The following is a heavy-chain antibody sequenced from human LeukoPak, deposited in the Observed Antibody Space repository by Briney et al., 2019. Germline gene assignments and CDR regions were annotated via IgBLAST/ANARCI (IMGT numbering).Heavy chain of an antibody. V-gene: IGHV3-33*01. CDR3: ASIQSAAGGPDAFDI. J-gene: IGHJ3*02. Sequence: GGSLRLSCAASGFTFSSYGMHWVRQAPGKGLEWVAVIWYDGSNKYYADSVKGRFTISRDNSKNTLYLQMNSLRAEDTAVYYCASIQSAAGGPDAFDIWGQGTMVTVSS. CDR2: IWYDGSNK. CDR1: GFTFSSYG. D-gene: IGHD2-15*01.